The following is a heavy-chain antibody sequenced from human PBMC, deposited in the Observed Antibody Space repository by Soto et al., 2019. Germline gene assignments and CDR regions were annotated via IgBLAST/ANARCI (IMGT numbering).Heavy chain of an antibody. CDR1: GGTFSSYA. V-gene: IGHV1-69*06. CDR2: IIPIFGTA. D-gene: IGHD1-1*01. J-gene: IGHJ6*02. Sequence: GASVKVSCKASGGTFSSYAISWVRQAPGQGLEWMGGIIPIFGTANYAQKFQGRVTITADKSTSTAYMELSSLRSEDTAVYYCARGSWNDGGTYYYYYGMDVWGQGTTVTVSS. CDR3: ARGSWNDGGTYYYYYGMDV.